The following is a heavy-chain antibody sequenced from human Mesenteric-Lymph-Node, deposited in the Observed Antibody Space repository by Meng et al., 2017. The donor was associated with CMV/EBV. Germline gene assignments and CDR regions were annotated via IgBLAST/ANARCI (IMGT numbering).Heavy chain of an antibody. CDR2: IYYTGST. D-gene: IGHD3-16*01. Sequence: SETLSLTCTVSGGSINNYYWTWIRQPSGKGLQWIGYIYYTGSTNYNPSLKSRVTISLDTSKNQFSLKLTSVTSADTAVYYCARDPYTTGGFDPWGQGTLVTVSS. V-gene: IGHV4-59*01. CDR1: GGSINNYY. J-gene: IGHJ5*02. CDR3: ARDPYTTGGFDP.